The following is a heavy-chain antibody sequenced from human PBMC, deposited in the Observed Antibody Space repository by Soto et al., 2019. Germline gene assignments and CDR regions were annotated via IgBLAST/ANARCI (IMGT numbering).Heavy chain of an antibody. CDR3: ASGRVIEDYYDSSGLQYYFDY. D-gene: IGHD3-22*01. J-gene: IGHJ4*02. V-gene: IGHV4-31*03. Sequence: LSETLSLTCTVSGGSISSGGYYWSWIRQHPGKGLEWIGYIYYSGSTYYNPSLKSRVTISVDTSKNQFSLKLSSVTAADTAVYYCASGRVIEDYYDSSGLQYYFDYWGRGTLVTVSS. CDR2: IYYSGST. CDR1: GGSISSGGYY.